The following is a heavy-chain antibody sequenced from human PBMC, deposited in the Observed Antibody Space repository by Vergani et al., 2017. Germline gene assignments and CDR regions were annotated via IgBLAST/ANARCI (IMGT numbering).Heavy chain of an antibody. CDR2: IHYSGTT. Sequence: QLQLQESGPGLVKPSETLSLTCTVSGGSISSSTYYWGWIRQPPGKGLEWIGSIHYSGTTYYNPSLKSRVSISVDTSKNQFSLKLSSVTAADTAVYYCARQVGSNWPPGDYWGQGTLVTVSS. J-gene: IGHJ4*02. CDR1: GGSISSSTYY. D-gene: IGHD6-13*01. V-gene: IGHV4-39*01. CDR3: ARQVGSNWPPGDY.